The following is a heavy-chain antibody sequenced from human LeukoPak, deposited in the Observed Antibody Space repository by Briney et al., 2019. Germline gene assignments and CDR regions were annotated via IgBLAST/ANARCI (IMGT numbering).Heavy chain of an antibody. CDR2: INHSGST. D-gene: IGHD5-18*01. Sequence: SETLSLTCTVSGGSISSSSYYWSWIRQPPGKGLEWIGEINHSGSTNYNPSLKSRVTISVDTSKNQFSLKLSSVTAADTAAYYCARGMVTFDYWGQGTLVTVSS. J-gene: IGHJ4*02. CDR3: ARGMVTFDY. CDR1: GGSISSSSYY. V-gene: IGHV4-39*07.